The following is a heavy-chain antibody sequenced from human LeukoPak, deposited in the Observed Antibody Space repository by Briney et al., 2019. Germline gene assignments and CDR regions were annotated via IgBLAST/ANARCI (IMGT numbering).Heavy chain of an antibody. CDR2: INHSGST. Sequence: SETLSLTCTVSGGSISSYYWSWIRQPPGKGREWIGEINHSGSTNYNPSLKSRVTISVDTSKNQFSLKLSSVTAADTAVYYCARGRREADYYDSSGYREGYWGQGTLVTVSS. J-gene: IGHJ4*02. V-gene: IGHV4-34*01. CDR3: ARGRREADYYDSSGYREGY. CDR1: GGSISSYY. D-gene: IGHD3-22*01.